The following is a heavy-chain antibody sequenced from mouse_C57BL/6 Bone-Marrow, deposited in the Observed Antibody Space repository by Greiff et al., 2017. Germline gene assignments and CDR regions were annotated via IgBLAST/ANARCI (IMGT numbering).Heavy chain of an antibody. V-gene: IGHV1-64*01. D-gene: IGHD1-1*01. CDR2: IHPNSGST. CDR3: ARWARYYDGSSWYFDV. J-gene: IGHJ1*03. CDR1: GYTFTSYW. Sequence: QVQLQQPGAELVKPGASVKLSCKASGYTFTSYWMHWVKQRPGQGLEWIGMIHPNSGSTNYNEKFKSKATLTVDKSSSTAYMQLSSLTSEDSAVYYCARWARYYDGSSWYFDVWGTGTTVTVSS.